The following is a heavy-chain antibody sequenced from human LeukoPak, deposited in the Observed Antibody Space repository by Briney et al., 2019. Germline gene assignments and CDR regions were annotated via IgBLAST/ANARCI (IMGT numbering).Heavy chain of an antibody. Sequence: TGGSLRLSCAASGFSFSNFGMHWVRQAPGKGLEWVAVISYDGTNKYYADSVKGRFTISRDNAKNTLYLQMNSLRLEDTSVYYCARESAVTLADYGFDVWGQGTTVIVSS. J-gene: IGHJ6*02. CDR1: GFSFSNFG. D-gene: IGHD4-17*01. CDR2: ISYDGTNK. V-gene: IGHV3-30*03. CDR3: ARESAVTLADYGFDV.